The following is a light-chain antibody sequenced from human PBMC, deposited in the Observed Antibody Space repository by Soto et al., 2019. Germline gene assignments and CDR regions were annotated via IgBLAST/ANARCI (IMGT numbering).Light chain of an antibody. CDR2: DAS. CDR3: QERSNWPYFT. Sequence: DIVLTQSPATLSLSPGERATLSCRASQSINIYLAWYQHKPGQAPRLLIHDASNRAAGIPARFSGSGSGTDFTLTISSLEPEDFAVYFCQERSNWPYFTFGPGTKVDI. V-gene: IGKV3-11*01. CDR1: QSINIY. J-gene: IGKJ3*01.